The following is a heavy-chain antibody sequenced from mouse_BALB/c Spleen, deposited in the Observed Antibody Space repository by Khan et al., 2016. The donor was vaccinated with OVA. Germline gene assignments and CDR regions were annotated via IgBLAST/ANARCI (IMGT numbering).Heavy chain of an antibody. CDR1: GFSLTGYG. V-gene: IGHV2-6-7*01. D-gene: IGHD2-10*01. CDR3: ARAYYANYREAMDY. J-gene: IGHJ4*01. CDR2: IWGDGST. Sequence: VQLKQSGPGLVAPSQSLSITCTVSGFSLTGYGVNWVRQSPGKGLEWLGMIWGDGSTDYNSALKSRLSITKDNSKSQVFLKMNSLQTDDTARYYCARAYYANYREAMDYWGQGNSVTVSS.